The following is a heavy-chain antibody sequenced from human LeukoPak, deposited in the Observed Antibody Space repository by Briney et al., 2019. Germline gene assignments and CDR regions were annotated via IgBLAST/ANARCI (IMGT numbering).Heavy chain of an antibody. J-gene: IGHJ3*02. CDR1: GYSISSGYY. V-gene: IGHV4-38-2*01. Sequence: SETLSLTCAVSGYSISSGYYWGWIRQPPGKGLEWIGSIYHSGSTYYNPSLKSRVTISVDTSKNQFSLKLSSVTAADTAVYYCATSYSSSGGDAFDIWGQGTMVTVSS. CDR2: IYHSGST. D-gene: IGHD6-6*01. CDR3: ATSYSSSGGDAFDI.